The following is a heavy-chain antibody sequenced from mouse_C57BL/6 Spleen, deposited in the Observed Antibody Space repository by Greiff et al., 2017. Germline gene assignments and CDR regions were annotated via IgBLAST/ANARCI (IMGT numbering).Heavy chain of an antibody. CDR2: IYPGDGDN. CDR3: ARYYCISSSWFAY. D-gene: IGHD1-1*01. CDR1: GYAFSSSW. Sequence: VMLVESGPELVKPGASVKISCKASGYAFSSSWMNWVKQRPGKGLEWIGRIYPGDGDNNYNGKFKGKATLTADKSSSTAYMQLSSLTSEDSAVYGSARYYCISSSWFAYWGQGTLVTVSA. V-gene: IGHV1-82*01. J-gene: IGHJ3*01.